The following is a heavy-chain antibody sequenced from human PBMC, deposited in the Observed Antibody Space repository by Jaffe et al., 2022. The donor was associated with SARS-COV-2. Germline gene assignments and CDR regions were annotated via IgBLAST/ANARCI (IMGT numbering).Heavy chain of an antibody. Sequence: QVQLQESGPGLVKPSETLSLTCDVSGGSISRYYWNWIRQSPGKGLEWIGYIYYSGSTNYNPSLKSRVTMSVDTSKNQFSLKLSSVTAADTAVYYCARHGDYFYRFDPWGQGTLVIVPS. CDR1: GGSISRYY. V-gene: IGHV4-59*01. CDR2: IYYSGST. J-gene: IGHJ5*02. D-gene: IGHD4-17*01. CDR3: ARHGDYFYRFDP.